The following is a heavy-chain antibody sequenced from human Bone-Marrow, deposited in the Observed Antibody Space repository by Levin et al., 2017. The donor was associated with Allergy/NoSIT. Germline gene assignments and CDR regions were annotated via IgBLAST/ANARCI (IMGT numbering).Heavy chain of an antibody. CDR2: INPNNGAT. V-gene: IGHV1-2*06. J-gene: IGHJ6*03. D-gene: IGHD3-16*01. Sequence: GESLKISCRTSGYTFTGHYLHWVRQAPGQGLEWMGRINPNNGATNYARKLQGRVSMTRDTTISTAYMDLRRLTSDDTAVYYCARSGLRFLGHLVDYHYYYMDVWGKGTTVTVSS. CDR3: ARSGLRFLGHLVDYHYYYMDV. CDR1: GYTFTGHY.